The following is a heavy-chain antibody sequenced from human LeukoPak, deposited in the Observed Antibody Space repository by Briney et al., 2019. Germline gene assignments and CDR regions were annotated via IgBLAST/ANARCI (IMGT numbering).Heavy chain of an antibody. Sequence: PSETLSLTCAVYGGSFNGYYWSWIRQAPGKGLEWIGEGDERGGTKYNPSLKSRVTISADSSKSQFSLKLTSVTAADTAVYHCAKNGQSGFSFDPWGQGTLVTVSS. D-gene: IGHD1-26*01. CDR1: GGSFNGYY. CDR3: AKNGQSGFSFDP. CDR2: GDERGGT. J-gene: IGHJ5*02. V-gene: IGHV4-34*01.